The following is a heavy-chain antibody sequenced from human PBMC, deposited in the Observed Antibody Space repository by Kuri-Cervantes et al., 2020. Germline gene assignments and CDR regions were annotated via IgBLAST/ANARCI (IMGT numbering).Heavy chain of an antibody. CDR2: ISWDGGST. J-gene: IGHJ4*02. D-gene: IGHD3-3*01. V-gene: IGHV3-43D*03. Sequence: GESLKISCAASGFTFDDYAMHWVRQAPGKGLEWVSLISWDGGSTYYADSVKGRFTISRDNAKNSLYLQMNSLRAEDTAVYYCARDWVYDFWSGYSPDYFDYWGQGTLVTVSS. CDR3: ARDWVYDFWSGYSPDYFDY. CDR1: GFTFDDYA.